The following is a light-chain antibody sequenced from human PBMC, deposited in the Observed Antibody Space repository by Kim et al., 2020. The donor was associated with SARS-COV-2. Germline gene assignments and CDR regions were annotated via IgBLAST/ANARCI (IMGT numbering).Light chain of an antibody. CDR1: SSDVGGYNY. Sequence: QSALTQPASVSGSPGQSITISCTGTSSDVGGYNYVSWYQQHPGTAPKLMIYDVSNRPSGGSHRFSGSKSGNTASLIISRLQAEDEADYYCSSYTSSSTWVFGGGTKLTVL. CDR2: DVS. J-gene: IGLJ3*02. CDR3: SSYTSSSTWV. V-gene: IGLV2-14*03.